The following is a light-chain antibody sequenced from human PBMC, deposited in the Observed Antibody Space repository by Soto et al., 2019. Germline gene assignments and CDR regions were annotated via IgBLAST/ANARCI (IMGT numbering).Light chain of an antibody. CDR2: SAS. J-gene: IGKJ5*01. Sequence: DIPMTQSPSSLSASVEDRVTITCRASQDISVYLAWYQQKPGKVPKLLIYSASTLQSGVPSRFSGSGSGTDFTLTISSLQPEDVATYYCQKFNTAPLTFGQGTRLEIK. CDR3: QKFNTAPLT. V-gene: IGKV1-27*01. CDR1: QDISVY.